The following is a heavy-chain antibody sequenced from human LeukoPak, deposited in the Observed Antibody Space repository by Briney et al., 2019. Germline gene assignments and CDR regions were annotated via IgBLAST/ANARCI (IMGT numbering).Heavy chain of an antibody. CDR1: GFTFSSYA. J-gene: IGHJ4*02. D-gene: IGHD3-22*01. Sequence: PGGSLRLSCAASGFTFSSYAMSWVRQAPGKGLEWVSVLSGSGGSTYYADSEKGRFTISRDNSKNTLYLQMNSLRAEDTAVYSCAKDLAEYYYDGSGYYYLDLWGQGTLVTVSS. CDR2: LSGSGGST. V-gene: IGHV3-23*01. CDR3: AKDLAEYYYDGSGYYYLDL.